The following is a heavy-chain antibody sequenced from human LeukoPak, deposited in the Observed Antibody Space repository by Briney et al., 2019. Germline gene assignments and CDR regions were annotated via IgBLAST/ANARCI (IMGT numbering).Heavy chain of an antibody. V-gene: IGHV3-23*01. CDR3: AKGEHSTGWYFDAFDI. CDR2: ISGSGGST. J-gene: IGHJ3*02. CDR1: GFTFSSYG. Sequence: PGGSLRLACAASGFTFSSYGMSWVRQAPGKGLEWVSAISGSGGSTYYADSVKGRFTISRDNSQNTMYLQMNSLRAEDTAVYYCAKGEHSTGWYFDAFDIWGQGTMVTVSS. D-gene: IGHD6-19*01.